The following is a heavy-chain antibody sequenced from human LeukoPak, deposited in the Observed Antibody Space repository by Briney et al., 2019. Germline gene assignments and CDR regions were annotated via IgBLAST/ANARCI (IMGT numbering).Heavy chain of an antibody. CDR3: AKYIMGATVDF. J-gene: IGHJ4*02. CDR2: IIGSGGTT. D-gene: IGHD1-26*01. CDR1: GFTFSSFG. Sequence: GGSLRLSCAASGFTFSSFGMSWVRQAPGKGLEWVSAIIGSGGTTYYADSVKGRFTISRDNSKNTLYLQMNSLRAEDTAVYYCAKYIMGATVDFWGRGTLVTVSS. V-gene: IGHV3-23*01.